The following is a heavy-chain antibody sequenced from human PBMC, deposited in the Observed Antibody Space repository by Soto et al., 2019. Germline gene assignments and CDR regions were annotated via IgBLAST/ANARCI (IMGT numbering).Heavy chain of an antibody. CDR3: ARWSSDQFAY. J-gene: IGHJ4*02. V-gene: IGHV4-59*01. D-gene: IGHD2-21*02. CDR1: GGSISSYY. Sequence: SETLSLTCTVSGGSISSYYWSWIRQPPGKGLEWIGYIYYSGSTNYNPSLKSRVTISVDTSKNQFSLKLSSVTAADTAVYYCARWSSDQFAYWGQGTLVTVSS. CDR2: IYYSGST.